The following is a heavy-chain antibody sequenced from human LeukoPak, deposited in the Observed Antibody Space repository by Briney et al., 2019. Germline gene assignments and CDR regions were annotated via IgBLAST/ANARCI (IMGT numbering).Heavy chain of an antibody. CDR1: GFTFSSYA. CDR2: ISGSGGST. CDR3: AKDQIIQSGITGTTFDY. D-gene: IGHD1-14*01. J-gene: IGHJ4*02. Sequence: GGSLRLSCAASGFTFSSYAMSWVRQAPGKGLEWVSAISGSGGSTYYADSVKGRFTISRDNSKNTLYLQMNSLRAEDTAVYYCAKDQIIQSGITGTTFDYWGQGTLVTVSS. V-gene: IGHV3-23*01.